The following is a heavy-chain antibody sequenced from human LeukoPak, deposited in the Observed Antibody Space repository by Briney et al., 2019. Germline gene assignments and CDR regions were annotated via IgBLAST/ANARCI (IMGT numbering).Heavy chain of an antibody. J-gene: IGHJ4*02. Sequence: ASVKVSCKASGYTFTGYYMHWVRQAPGQGLEWMRWINPNSGGTNYAQKFQGRVTMTRDTSISTAYMELSRLRSDDTAVYYCAKEYSGYDILSYFDYWGQGTLVTVSS. CDR2: INPNSGGT. CDR1: GYTFTGYY. CDR3: AKEYSGYDILSYFDY. D-gene: IGHD5-12*01. V-gene: IGHV1-2*02.